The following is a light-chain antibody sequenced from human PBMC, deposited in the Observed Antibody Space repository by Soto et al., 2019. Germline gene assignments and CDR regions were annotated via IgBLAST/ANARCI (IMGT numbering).Light chain of an antibody. CDR3: QHYNTYPWT. J-gene: IGKJ1*01. CDR2: DAS. V-gene: IGKV1-5*01. CDR1: QSVSTW. Sequence: IQITQSPSTLSTYVGGRVTITCRASQSVSTWLAWYQQRPGKAPKLLIYDASSLESGVPSRFSGSGSGTEFTLTISSLQPDDFATYYCQHYNTYPWTFGQGTKVDIK.